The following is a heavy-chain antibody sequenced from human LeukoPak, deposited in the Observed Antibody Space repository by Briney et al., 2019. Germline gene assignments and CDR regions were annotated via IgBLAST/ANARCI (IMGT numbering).Heavy chain of an antibody. V-gene: IGHV3-23*01. CDR1: GFIFSSYA. D-gene: IGHD2-2*01. CDR3: AKEDVVVPAVGLDY. J-gene: IGHJ4*02. Sequence: GGSLRLSCAASGFIFSSYAMSWVRQAPGKGLEWVSGITGNGGSTYSADSVKGRFTISRDNSKNTLYLQMNSLRAEDTAVYYCAKEDVVVPAVGLDYWGQGSLVTVSS. CDR2: ITGNGGST.